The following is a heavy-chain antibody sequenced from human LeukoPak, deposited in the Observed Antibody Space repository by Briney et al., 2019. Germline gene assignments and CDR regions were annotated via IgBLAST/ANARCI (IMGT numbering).Heavy chain of an antibody. CDR3: ARTRTLPIAGGFDT. CDR1: GFTFSGSA. Sequence: PGGSLKLSCAASGFTFSGSAMHWVRQASGKGLEWVGRIRSKANSYATAYAASVKGRFTISRDDSKNTAYLQMNSLRAEDTAVYYCARTRTLPIAGGFDTWGQGSLVTVSS. V-gene: IGHV3-73*01. CDR2: IRSKANSYAT. J-gene: IGHJ5*02. D-gene: IGHD3-16*01.